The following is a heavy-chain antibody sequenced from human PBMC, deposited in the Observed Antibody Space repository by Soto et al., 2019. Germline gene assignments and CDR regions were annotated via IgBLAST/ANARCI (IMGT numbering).Heavy chain of an antibody. CDR3: SRRIGMTCEGSLFGF. CDR2: ISPFSGTA. Sequence: SVKLSCKERGFTITSYGISWVRQAPEKGLEWMGWISPFSGTAKYAQKFQGRVTMTADKSTSTAYMELSSLRSDDTAVYLCSRRIGMTCEGSLFGFWGQGTLGTVSS. CDR1: GFTITSYG. V-gene: IGHV1-18*01. D-gene: IGHD1-1*01. J-gene: IGHJ4*02.